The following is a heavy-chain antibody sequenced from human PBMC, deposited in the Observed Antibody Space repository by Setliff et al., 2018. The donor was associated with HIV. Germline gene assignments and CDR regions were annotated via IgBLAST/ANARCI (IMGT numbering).Heavy chain of an antibody. V-gene: IGHV1-18*01. Sequence: ASVKVSCKASGYTFTSYAMHWVRQAPGQRLEWMGWISVYNGNTNYAQKLQGRVTMTTDTSTSTAYMELRSLRSDDTAVYYCARVYCSGGSCFTFDYWGQGTLVTVSS. J-gene: IGHJ4*02. CDR3: ARVYCSGGSCFTFDY. D-gene: IGHD2-15*01. CDR1: GYTFTSYA. CDR2: ISVYNGNT.